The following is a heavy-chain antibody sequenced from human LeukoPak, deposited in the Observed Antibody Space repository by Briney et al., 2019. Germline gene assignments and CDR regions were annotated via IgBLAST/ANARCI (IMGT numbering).Heavy chain of an antibody. CDR2: ISGDGSTT. V-gene: IGHV3-74*01. D-gene: IGHD3-3*01. J-gene: IGHJ3*02. Sequence: PGGSLRLSCAASGFTLSYYWMHWVRQGPGKGLVWVSTISGDGSTTHYADSVKGRFTISRDNAKNTLYLEMNSLRAEDTAVYYCAKELAYDFWSGYYIGNAFDIWGQGTMVTVSS. CDR3: AKELAYDFWSGYYIGNAFDI. CDR1: GFTLSYYW.